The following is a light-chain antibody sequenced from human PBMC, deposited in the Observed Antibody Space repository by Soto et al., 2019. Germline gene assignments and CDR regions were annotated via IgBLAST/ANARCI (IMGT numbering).Light chain of an antibody. CDR3: QQYNNWPFT. J-gene: IGKJ3*01. V-gene: IGKV3-15*01. CDR1: QRVSSN. CDR2: GAS. Sequence: EIVMTQSPATLSVSPGERVTLSCRASQRVSSNLAWYQQKPGQAPRLLIYGASTRATGIPARLSGSGSGTEFTLPISSLQSEDFAVYYCQQYNNWPFTFGPGTKVDIK.